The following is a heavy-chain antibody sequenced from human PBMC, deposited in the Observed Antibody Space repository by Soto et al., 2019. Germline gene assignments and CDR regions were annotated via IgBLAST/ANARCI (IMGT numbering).Heavy chain of an antibody. CDR2: IRSKGYGGTT. CDR3: TGAGVVVVAATYDP. Sequence: GGSLRLSCTASGFTFGDYAMSWFRQAPGKGLEWVGFIRSKGYGGTTEYAASVKGRFTISRDDSKSIAYLQMNSLKTEDTAVYYCTGAGVVVVAATYDPWGQGTLVTVSS. CDR1: GFTFGDYA. J-gene: IGHJ5*02. D-gene: IGHD2-15*01. V-gene: IGHV3-49*03.